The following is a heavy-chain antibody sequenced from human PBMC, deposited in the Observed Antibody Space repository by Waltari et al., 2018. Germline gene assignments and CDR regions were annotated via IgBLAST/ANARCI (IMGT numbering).Heavy chain of an antibody. D-gene: IGHD6-6*01. CDR1: GGPFSSYA. J-gene: IGHJ4*02. Sequence: QVQLVQSGAEVKKPGASVKVSCKASGGPFSSYAISWVRQAPGQGLEWMGGIIPIFGTANYAQKFQGRVTITADESTSTAYMELSSLRSEDTAVYYCARGLAARLGTYYFDYWGQGTLVTVSS. V-gene: IGHV1-69*12. CDR2: IIPIFGTA. CDR3: ARGLAARLGTYYFDY.